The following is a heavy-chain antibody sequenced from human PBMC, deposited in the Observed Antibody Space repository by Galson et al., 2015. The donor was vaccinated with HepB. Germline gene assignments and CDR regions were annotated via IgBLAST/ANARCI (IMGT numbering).Heavy chain of an antibody. D-gene: IGHD4-23*01. CDR3: ASADDYGGNPR. CDR1: GFTFSSYS. CDR2: ITSSSSYI. J-gene: IGHJ4*02. Sequence: SLRLSCAASGFTFSSYSMNWVRQAPGKGLEWVSSITSSSSYIYYADSVKGRFTISRDNARNSLYLQMNSLRAEDTAVYYCASADDYGGNPRWGQGTLVTVSS. V-gene: IGHV3-21*01.